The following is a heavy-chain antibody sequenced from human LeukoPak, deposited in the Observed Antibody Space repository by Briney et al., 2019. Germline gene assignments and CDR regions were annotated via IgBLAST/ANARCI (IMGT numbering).Heavy chain of an antibody. J-gene: IGHJ3*02. Sequence: GGSLRLSCSASGFTFSSYAMHWVRQAPGKGLEYVSAISSNGGSTYYADSVKGRFTISRDNSKSTLYLQMSSLRAEGTAVYYCVKGGLRSHDAFDIWGQGTMVTVSS. D-gene: IGHD5-12*01. CDR3: VKGGLRSHDAFDI. CDR2: ISSNGGST. CDR1: GFTFSSYA. V-gene: IGHV3-64D*06.